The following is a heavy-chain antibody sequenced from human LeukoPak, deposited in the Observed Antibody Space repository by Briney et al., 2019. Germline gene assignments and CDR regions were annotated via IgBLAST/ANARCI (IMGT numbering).Heavy chain of an antibody. CDR3: ARDIICSSTSCYAKSPNDAFDI. Sequence: SETLSLTCAVYGGSFSGYYWSWIRQPPGKGLEWIGEINHSGSTNYNPSLMSRVTISVDTSKNQFSLKLSSVSAADTAVYYCARDIICSSTSCYAKSPNDAFDIWGQGTMVTVSS. CDR2: INHSGST. J-gene: IGHJ3*02. D-gene: IGHD2-2*01. CDR1: GGSFSGYY. V-gene: IGHV4-34*01.